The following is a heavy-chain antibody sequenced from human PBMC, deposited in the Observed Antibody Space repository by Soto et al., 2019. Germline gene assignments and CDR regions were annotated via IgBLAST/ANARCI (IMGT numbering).Heavy chain of an antibody. CDR3: ARDPYYDFWSGYPSPMDV. CDR1: GFTVSSNY. CDR2: IYSGGST. Sequence: SGGSLRLSCAASGFTVSSNYMSWVRQAPGKGLEWVSVIYSGGSTYYADSVKGRFTISRDNSKNTLYLQMNSLRAEDTAVYYCARDPYYDFWSGYPSPMDVWGKGTTVTVSS. D-gene: IGHD3-3*01. J-gene: IGHJ6*03. V-gene: IGHV3-66*01.